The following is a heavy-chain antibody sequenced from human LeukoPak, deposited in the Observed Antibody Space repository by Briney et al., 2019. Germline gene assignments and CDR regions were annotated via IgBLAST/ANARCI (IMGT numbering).Heavy chain of an antibody. D-gene: IGHD3-9*01. Sequence: PGGSLRLSCAASGFTFSSYWMHWVRQAPGKGLVWVSRINSDGSSTSYADSVKGRFTISRDNAKNTLYLQMNSLSAEDTAAYYCANLGEYFDWFHIWGQGTMVTVSS. J-gene: IGHJ3*02. V-gene: IGHV3-74*01. CDR3: ANLGEYFDWFHI. CDR2: INSDGSST. CDR1: GFTFSSYW.